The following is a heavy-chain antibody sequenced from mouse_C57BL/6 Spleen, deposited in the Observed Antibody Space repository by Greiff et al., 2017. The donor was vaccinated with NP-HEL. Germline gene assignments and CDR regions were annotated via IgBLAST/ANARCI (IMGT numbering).Heavy chain of an antibody. CDR2: ISSGGDYI. D-gene: IGHD2-2*01. Sequence: DVMLVESGEGLVKPGGSLKLSCAASGFTFSSYAMSWVRQTPEKRLEWVAYISSGGDYIYYADTVKGRFTISRDNARNTLYLQMSSLKSEDTAMYYCTRDHGYGFDYWGQGTTLTVSS. CDR3: TRDHGYGFDY. J-gene: IGHJ2*01. V-gene: IGHV5-9-1*02. CDR1: GFTFSSYA.